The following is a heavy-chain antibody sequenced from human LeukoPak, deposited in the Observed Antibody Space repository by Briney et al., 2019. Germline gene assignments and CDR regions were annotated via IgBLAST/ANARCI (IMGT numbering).Heavy chain of an antibody. CDR2: INPSGGST. CDR3: ARTGYSYGFYY. V-gene: IGHV1-46*01. D-gene: IGHD5-18*01. J-gene: IGHJ4*02. Sequence: GASVKVSCKASGYTFTSYYMHWVRQAPGRGLEWMGKINPSGGSTSYAQKFQGRVTMARDTSTSTVYMELSSLRSEDTAVYYCARTGYSYGFYYWGQGTLVTVSS. CDR1: GYTFTSYY.